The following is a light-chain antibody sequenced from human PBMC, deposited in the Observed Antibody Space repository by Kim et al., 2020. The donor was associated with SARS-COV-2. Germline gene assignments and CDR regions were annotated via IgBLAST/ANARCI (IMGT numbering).Light chain of an antibody. CDR1: SSNIGNNY. J-gene: IGLJ3*02. V-gene: IGLV1-51*01. CDR3: GTWDSSLSAV. Sequence: PGEKVTSSCSGSSSNIGNNYVSWYQQLPGTAPKLLIYDNNKRPSGIPDRFSGSTSGTSATLGITGLQTGDEADYYCGTWDSSLSAVFGGGTQLTVL. CDR2: DNN.